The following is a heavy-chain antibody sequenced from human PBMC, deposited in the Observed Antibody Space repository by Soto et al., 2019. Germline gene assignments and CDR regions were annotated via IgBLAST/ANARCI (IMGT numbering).Heavy chain of an antibody. V-gene: IGHV1-69*13. CDR2: IIPIFHTA. J-gene: IGHJ6*02. Sequence: SVKVSCKASGDTFNSYAISWVRRAPGQGLEWMGGIIPIFHTANYAQKFQARVTMTADESARTAYMELSGLRSEDTAVYYCARVGYCNTTSCLFYYYHRGMDVCGQATSVTLSS. CDR1: GDTFNSYA. D-gene: IGHD2-2*01. CDR3: ARVGYCNTTSCLFYYYHRGMDV.